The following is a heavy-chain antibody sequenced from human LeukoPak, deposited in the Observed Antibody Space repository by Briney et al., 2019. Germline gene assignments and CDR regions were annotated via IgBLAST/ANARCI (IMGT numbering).Heavy chain of an antibody. CDR2: ISYDGSNK. Sequence: GGSLRLSCAASGFTFSSYAMHWVRQAPGKGLEWVAVISYDGSNKYYADSVKGRFTISRDNSKNTLYLQMNSLRAEDTAVYYCARDPLYDESHCFDYWGQGTLVTVSS. D-gene: IGHD1-1*01. CDR1: GFTFSSYA. J-gene: IGHJ4*02. CDR3: ARDPLYDESHCFDY. V-gene: IGHV3-30-3*01.